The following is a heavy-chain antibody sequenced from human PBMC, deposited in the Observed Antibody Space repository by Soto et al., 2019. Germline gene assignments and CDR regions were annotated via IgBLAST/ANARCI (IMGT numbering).Heavy chain of an antibody. D-gene: IGHD6-6*01. CDR1: GGSISSGGYS. CDR2: LYHSGST. CDR3: AGGIAARPLGY. Sequence: QLQLQESGSGLVKPSQTLSLTCAVSGGSISSGGYSWSWIRQPPGKGLEWIGYLYHSGSTYYNPSLKSRVTSSVDRSKNQFSLKLSAVTVADTAVYYCAGGIAARPLGYWGQGTLVTVSP. J-gene: IGHJ4*02. V-gene: IGHV4-30-2*01.